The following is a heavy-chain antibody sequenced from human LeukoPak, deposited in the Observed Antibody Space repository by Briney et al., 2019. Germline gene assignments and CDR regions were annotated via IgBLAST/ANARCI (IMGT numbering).Heavy chain of an antibody. CDR2: IIPIFGTA. Sequence: ASVKVSCKASGGTFSSYAISWVRQAPGQGLEWMGGIIPIFGTANYAQKFQGRVTITAGESTDTAYMELSSLRSEDTAVYYCARARRYYDSSGYYYPFDYWGQGTLVTVSS. CDR1: GGTFSSYA. D-gene: IGHD3-22*01. V-gene: IGHV1-69*13. J-gene: IGHJ4*02. CDR3: ARARRYYDSSGYYYPFDY.